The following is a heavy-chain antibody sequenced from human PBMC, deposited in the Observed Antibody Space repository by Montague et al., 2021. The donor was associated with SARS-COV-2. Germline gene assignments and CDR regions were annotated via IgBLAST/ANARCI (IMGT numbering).Heavy chain of an antibody. J-gene: IGHJ5*02. Sequence: LVKPTQTLTLTCTFSGFSLSTSGMCVSWIRQPPGKGLEWIGYIYYSXSTNYNPSLKSRVTISVDTSKNRFSLKLSSVTAADTAVYYCARDGVDYYDSSGYSGAEWVHWFDPWGQGTLVTVSS. CDR3: ARDGVDYYDSSGYSGAEWVHWFDP. CDR2: IYYSXST. V-gene: IGHV4-61*08. D-gene: IGHD3-22*01. CDR1: GFSLSTSGMC.